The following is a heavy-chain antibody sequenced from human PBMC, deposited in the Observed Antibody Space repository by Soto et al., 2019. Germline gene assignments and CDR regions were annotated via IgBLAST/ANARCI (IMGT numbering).Heavy chain of an antibody. CDR1: GGSISSYY. CDR3: ARHATVIAFDY. D-gene: IGHD4-17*01. V-gene: IGHV4-59*08. Sequence: SETLSLTCTVSGGSISSYYWSWIRQPPGKGLEWIGYIYYSGSTNYNPSLKSRVTISVDTSKNQFSLKLSSVTAADTAVYYCARHATVIAFDYWGQGTLVTVSS. CDR2: IYYSGST. J-gene: IGHJ4*02.